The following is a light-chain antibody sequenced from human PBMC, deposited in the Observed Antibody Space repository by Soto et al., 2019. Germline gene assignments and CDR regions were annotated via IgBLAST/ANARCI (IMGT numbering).Light chain of an antibody. Sequence: EIVLTQSPGTLSLSPGERATLSCRASHTISSSYLAWYQQKPGQAPRLLMYGASSRATGIPDRFSGSGSGTDFTLTISRLEPEDFAVYYCQQYGSSPLTFGGGTKVDIK. CDR1: HTISSSY. V-gene: IGKV3-20*01. CDR3: QQYGSSPLT. J-gene: IGKJ4*01. CDR2: GAS.